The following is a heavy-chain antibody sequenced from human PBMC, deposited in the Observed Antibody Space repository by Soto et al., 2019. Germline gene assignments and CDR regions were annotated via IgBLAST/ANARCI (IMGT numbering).Heavy chain of an antibody. CDR3: ARDQYYYGSGSYSYFYYYGMDV. CDR1: GGTISTGDYY. CDR2: IYYDGST. V-gene: IGHV4-30-4*01. D-gene: IGHD3-10*01. Sequence: QVQLQESGPGLVKPSQTLSLTCIVSGGTISTGDYYWSWVRQPPGKGLEWIGYIYYDGSTYYNPSLKNRVTISMDTSKNQFSLKLTSVTAADTAMYYCARDQYYYGSGSYSYFYYYGMDVWGQGTTVTVSS. J-gene: IGHJ6*02.